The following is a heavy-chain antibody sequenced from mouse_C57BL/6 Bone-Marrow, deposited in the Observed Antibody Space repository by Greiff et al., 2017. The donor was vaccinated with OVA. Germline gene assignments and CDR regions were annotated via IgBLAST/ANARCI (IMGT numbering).Heavy chain of an antibody. Sequence: VQLQQPGAELVRPGSSVKLSCKASGYTFTSYWMDWVKQRPGQGLEWIGNIYPSDSETNYNQKFTDKATLTVDKSSSTAYMQLSSLTSEDSAVYYCATLRSFDYWGQGTTLTVSS. V-gene: IGHV1-61*01. D-gene: IGHD1-1*01. CDR3: ATLRSFDY. J-gene: IGHJ2*01. CDR1: GYTFTSYW. CDR2: IYPSDSET.